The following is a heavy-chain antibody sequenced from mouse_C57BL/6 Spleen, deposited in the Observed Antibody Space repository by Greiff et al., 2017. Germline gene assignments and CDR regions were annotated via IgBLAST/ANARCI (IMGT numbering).Heavy chain of an antibody. V-gene: IGHV1-69*01. CDR2: IDPSDSYT. CDR3: ASTGGDSSLAY. CDR1: GYSFTSYW. D-gene: IGHD1-1*02. Sequence: VKLQQSGPELVIPSASVKLSCNASGYSFTSYWMRWVKQRHGGGLVWIEEIDPSDSYTNYNQKFKDKSTLTVDKSSRTAYMQLSSLTSEDSAVYYCASTGGDSSLAYWGQGTLVTVSA. J-gene: IGHJ3*01.